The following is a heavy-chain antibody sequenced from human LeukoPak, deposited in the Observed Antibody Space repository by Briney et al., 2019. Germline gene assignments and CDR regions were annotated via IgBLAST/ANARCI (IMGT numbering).Heavy chain of an antibody. CDR2: ITSTGTTI. CDR3: ARGGINYGFDY. J-gene: IGHJ4*02. CDR1: GFTFSAYT. V-gene: IGHV3-48*01. Sequence: QPGGSLRLSCAASGFTFSAYTMNWVRQAPGKGLEWLSYITSTGTTIYYADSVRGRFTISRHNPKSSLYLKMDSLRAEDTAVYYCARGGINYGFDYWGQGTLVTVSS. D-gene: IGHD4-17*01.